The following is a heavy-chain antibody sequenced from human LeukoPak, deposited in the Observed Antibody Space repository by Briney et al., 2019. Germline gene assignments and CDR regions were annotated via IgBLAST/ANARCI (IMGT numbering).Heavy chain of an antibody. V-gene: IGHV1-46*01. D-gene: IGHD2-15*01. CDR3: ARRKGYLRGYYYYYMDV. CDR1: GYTFTGYY. Sequence: ASVKVSCKASGYTFTGYYMHWVRQAPGQGLEWMGIINPSGGSTSYAQKFQGRVTMTRDMSTSTVYMELSSLRSEDTAVYYCARRKGYLRGYYYYYMDVWGKGTTVTVSS. J-gene: IGHJ6*03. CDR2: INPSGGST.